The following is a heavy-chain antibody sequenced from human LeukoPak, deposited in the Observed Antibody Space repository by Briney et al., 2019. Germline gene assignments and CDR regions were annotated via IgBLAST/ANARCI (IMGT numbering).Heavy chain of an antibody. CDR3: AALPTGYGDNPYYYYYYMDV. J-gene: IGHJ6*03. V-gene: IGHV4-39*01. D-gene: IGHD4-17*01. Sequence: SETLSLTCTVSGGSISSSSYYWGWIRQPPGKGLEWIGSIYYSGSTYYNPSLKSRVTISVDTSKNQFSLKLSSVTAADTAVYYCAALPTGYGDNPYYYYYYMDVWGKGTTVTISS. CDR2: IYYSGST. CDR1: GGSISSSSYY.